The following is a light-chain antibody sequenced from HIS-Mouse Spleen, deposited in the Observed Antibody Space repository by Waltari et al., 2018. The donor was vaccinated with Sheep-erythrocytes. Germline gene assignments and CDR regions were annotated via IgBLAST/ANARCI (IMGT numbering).Light chain of an antibody. CDR1: ALPKKY. CDR2: EDS. V-gene: IGLV3-10*01. J-gene: IGLJ1*01. CDR3: YSTDSSGNHRV. Sequence: SYELTQPPSVSVSPGQTDRITCSGDALPKKYAYWYQQKSGQAPVLVIYEDSKRPPGIPERFSGSSSGTMATLTISGAQVEDEADYYCYSTDSSGNHRVFGTGTKVTVL.